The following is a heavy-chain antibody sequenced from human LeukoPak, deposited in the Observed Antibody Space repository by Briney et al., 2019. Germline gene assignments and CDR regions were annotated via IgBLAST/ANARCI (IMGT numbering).Heavy chain of an antibody. CDR3: AREYYDFWTGKGSWFDP. D-gene: IGHD3-3*01. J-gene: IGHJ5*02. V-gene: IGHV1-69*05. Sequence: GASVKVSCKASGGTFSSYAISWVRQAPGQGLEWMGGIIPIFGTANYAQKFQGRVTITTDESTSTAYMELSSLRSEDTAVYYCAREYYDFWTGKGSWFDPWGQGTLVTVSS. CDR2: IIPIFGTA. CDR1: GGTFSSYA.